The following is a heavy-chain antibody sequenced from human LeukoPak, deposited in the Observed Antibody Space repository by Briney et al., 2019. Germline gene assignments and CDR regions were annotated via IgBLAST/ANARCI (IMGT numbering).Heavy chain of an antibody. Sequence: GGSLRLSCAASGFTFSSYSMNWVRQAPGKGLEWVSSISSSSSYIYYADSVKGRFTISRDNAKNSLYLQMNSLRAEDTAVYYCAKGQPAVVVVAATRGTFDYWGQGTLVTVSS. CDR3: AKGQPAVVVVAATRGTFDY. CDR1: GFTFSSYS. D-gene: IGHD2-15*01. CDR2: ISSSSSYI. J-gene: IGHJ4*02. V-gene: IGHV3-21*01.